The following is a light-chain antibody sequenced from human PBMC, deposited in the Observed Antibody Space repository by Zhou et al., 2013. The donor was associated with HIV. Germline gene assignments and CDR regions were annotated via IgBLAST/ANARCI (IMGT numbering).Light chain of an antibody. CDR3: QKYDSVPRT. CDR2: DAS. Sequence: DIQMTQSPSSLPASVGDRVTITCRASQGIRNDLGWYQQKPGKAPSLLIYDASSLETGVPSRFSGSGSGTDFTFTISSLQPEDIATYFCQKYDSVPRTFGPGTRVEIK. CDR1: QGIRND. V-gene: IGKV1-33*01. J-gene: IGKJ1*01.